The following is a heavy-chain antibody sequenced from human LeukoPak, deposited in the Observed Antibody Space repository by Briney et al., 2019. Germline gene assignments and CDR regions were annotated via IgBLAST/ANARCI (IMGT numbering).Heavy chain of an antibody. CDR3: ARGYLTGYFDY. CDR2: IYSGGNT. J-gene: IGHJ4*02. Sequence: GSLRLSCAASGFTFTSYWMHWVRQAPGKGLEWVSVIYSGGNTYYADSVKGRFTISRDNSKNTLYLQMNSLRAEDTAVYYCARGYLTGYFDYWGQGTLVTVSS. V-gene: IGHV3-66*01. CDR1: GFTFTSYW. D-gene: IGHD1-20*01.